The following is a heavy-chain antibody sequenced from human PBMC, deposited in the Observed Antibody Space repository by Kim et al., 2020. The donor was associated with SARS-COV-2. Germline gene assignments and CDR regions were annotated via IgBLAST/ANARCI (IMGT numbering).Heavy chain of an antibody. CDR3: ATGGFFPSYGLS. CDR1: GYTLTELS. D-gene: IGHD5-18*01. CDR2: FDPEDGET. J-gene: IGHJ4*02. Sequence: VSGYTLTELSLHRVRQAPGKGLEGMGGFDPEDGETIYAQKFQGRVTMTEDTSTDTAYMELSSLRSEDTAVYYCATGGFFPSYGLSWGQGTLAT. V-gene: IGHV1-24*01.